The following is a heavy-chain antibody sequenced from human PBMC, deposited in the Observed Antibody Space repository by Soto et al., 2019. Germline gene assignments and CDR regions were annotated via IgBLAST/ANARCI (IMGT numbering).Heavy chain of an antibody. V-gene: IGHV3-23*01. Sequence: GSLRLSCAASGFTFSNYAMSWVRQAPGKGLEWVSAVSGSGGNTYYADSVKGRFTISRDNSKNTLFLQMNSLRAEDTAVYYCVKRYVEQQTPGNVAFWGQGTLGTVSS. D-gene: IGHD3-16*01. J-gene: IGHJ4*02. CDR3: VKRYVEQQTPGNVAF. CDR2: VSGSGGNT. CDR1: GFTFSNYA.